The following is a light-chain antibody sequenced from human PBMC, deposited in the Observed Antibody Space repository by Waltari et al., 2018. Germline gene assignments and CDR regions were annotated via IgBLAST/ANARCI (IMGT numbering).Light chain of an antibody. J-gene: IGLJ2*01. CDR3: YSVDDNKRV. CDR2: KDS. CDR1: VLAKRY. V-gene: IGLV3-27*01. Sequence: SYELTQPSSVSVSPGQTARITCSGDVLAKRYTRWFQQKPGQAPVIVIYKDSERPSGSPERFSGSSSGTTVTLTISGAQVEDEADYYCYSVDDNKRVFGGGTKLTVL.